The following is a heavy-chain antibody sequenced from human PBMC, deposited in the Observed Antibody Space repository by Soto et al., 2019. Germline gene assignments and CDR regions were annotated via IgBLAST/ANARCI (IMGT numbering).Heavy chain of an antibody. CDR2: INPTGGT. J-gene: IGHJ5*02. CDR3: ATRITVFGLLIPPFDP. V-gene: IGHV4-34*01. D-gene: IGHD3-3*01. Sequence: SGTLSLTCAVYGGSVKGYYWDWVRQPPGKGLEWIGEINPTGGTHYHPSLQSRATMSVDTSKNQFSLSLSSVTEADTAIYYCATRITVFGLLIPPFDPWGQGTQVTVS. CDR1: GGSVKGYY.